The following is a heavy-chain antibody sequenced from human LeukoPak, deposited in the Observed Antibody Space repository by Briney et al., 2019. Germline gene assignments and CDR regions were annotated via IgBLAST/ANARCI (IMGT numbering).Heavy chain of an antibody. V-gene: IGHV3-7*01. Sequence: GGSLRLSCAASGFTFISYGMSWFRQAPGKGLEWGATIRQDGSQKYYVDSVKGRFTISRDNAKNSLYLQMNSLRAEDTAVYYCARESGSVTSEVDFDYWGQGTLVTVSS. D-gene: IGHD4-17*01. CDR1: GFTFISYG. CDR3: ARESGSVTSEVDFDY. J-gene: IGHJ4*02. CDR2: IRQDGSQK.